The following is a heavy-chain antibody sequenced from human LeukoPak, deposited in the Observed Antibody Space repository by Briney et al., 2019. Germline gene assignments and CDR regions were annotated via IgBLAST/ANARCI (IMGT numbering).Heavy chain of an antibody. J-gene: IGHJ4*02. CDR1: GFTFSSYA. D-gene: IGHD4-23*01. V-gene: IGHV3-23*01. Sequence: TGGSLRLSCAASGFTFSSYAMSWVRQAPGKGLEWVSAISGSGGSTYYADSVKGRFTISRDNSKNTLYLQMNSLRAEDTAVYYCANFYSSVVTPYWGQGTLVTVSS. CDR2: ISGSGGST. CDR3: ANFYSSVVTPY.